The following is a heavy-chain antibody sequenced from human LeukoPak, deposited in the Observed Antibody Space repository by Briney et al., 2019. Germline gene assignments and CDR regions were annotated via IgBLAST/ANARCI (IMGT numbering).Heavy chain of an antibody. J-gene: IGHJ6*04. CDR1: GGSFSGYY. Sequence: SETLSLTCAVYGGSFSGYYWRGIRQPPGKGLEWIGEINHSGSTNYNPSLKSRVTISVDTSKNQFSLKLSSVTAADTAVYYCARGRLLDGDHYYYGMDVWGKGTTVTVSS. CDR3: ARGRLLDGDHYYYGMDV. CDR2: INHSGST. D-gene: IGHD3-10*01. V-gene: IGHV4-34*01.